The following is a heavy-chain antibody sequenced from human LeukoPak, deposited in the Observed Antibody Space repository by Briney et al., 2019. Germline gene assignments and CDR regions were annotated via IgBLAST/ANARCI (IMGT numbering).Heavy chain of an antibody. Sequence: PGGSLRLSCAASGFTFSSYAMSWVRQAPGKGLEWVSAISGSGDSTYYADSVKGRFTISRDNSKNTLYLQMNSLRAEDTAVYYCAQRKWSSGWPFDYWGQGTLVTVSS. CDR3: AQRKWSSGWPFDY. V-gene: IGHV3-23*01. J-gene: IGHJ4*02. CDR1: GFTFSSYA. D-gene: IGHD6-19*01. CDR2: ISGSGDST.